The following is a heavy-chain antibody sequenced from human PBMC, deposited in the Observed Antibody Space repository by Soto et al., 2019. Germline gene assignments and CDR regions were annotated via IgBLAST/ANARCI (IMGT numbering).Heavy chain of an antibody. CDR1: GFTFSSYA. J-gene: IGHJ2*01. D-gene: IGHD7-27*01. V-gene: IGHV3-30*04. CDR2: ISYDGSNK. CDR3: ARDFSRTTSWGSGLRNWYFDL. Sequence: GGSLRLSCAASGFTFSSYAMHWVRQAPGKGLEWVAVISYDGSNKYYADSVKGRFTISRDNSKNTLYLQMNSLRAEDAAVYYCARDFSRTTSWGSGLRNWYFDLWGRGTLVTVSS.